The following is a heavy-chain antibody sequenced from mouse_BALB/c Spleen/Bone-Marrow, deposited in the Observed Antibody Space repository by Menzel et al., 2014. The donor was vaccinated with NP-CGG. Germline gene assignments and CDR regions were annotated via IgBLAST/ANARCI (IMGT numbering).Heavy chain of an antibody. CDR1: GFNIKDTY. CDR2: IDPANGHT. J-gene: IGHJ4*01. CDR3: AVYGYAMDY. Sequence: VQLQQSGAELVKPGASVKLSCTASGFNIKDTYMYWVKQRPEQGLEWIGRIDPANGHTIYDPKFQGKATITADTSSNTAYLQLSSLTSEDTAVYYCAVYGYAMDYWCQGTSVTVSS. V-gene: IGHV14-3*02. D-gene: IGHD1-1*01.